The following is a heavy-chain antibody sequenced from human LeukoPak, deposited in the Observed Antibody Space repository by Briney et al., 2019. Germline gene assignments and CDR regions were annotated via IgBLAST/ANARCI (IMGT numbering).Heavy chain of an antibody. D-gene: IGHD6-19*01. CDR1: GFTFDDYA. V-gene: IGHV3-43D*04. J-gene: IGHJ4*02. CDR3: AKARYSSGWYLFDY. CDR2: ISWDGGST. Sequence: PGGSLRLSCAASGFTFDDYAMHWVRQAPGKGLGWVSLISWDGGSTYYADSVKGRFTISRDNSKNSLYLQMNSLRAEDTALYYCAKARYSSGWYLFDYWGQGTLVTVSS.